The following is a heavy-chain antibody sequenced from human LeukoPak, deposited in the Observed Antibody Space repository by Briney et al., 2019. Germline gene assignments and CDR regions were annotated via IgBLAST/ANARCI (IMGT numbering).Heavy chain of an antibody. J-gene: IGHJ4*02. V-gene: IGHV3-30*14. CDR1: GFTFSTYA. Sequence: GGSLRLSCAASGFTFSTYALHWVRQAPGKGLEWVAIISHDVTYKYYADSVKGRFTISRDNSKNTLYLQMNSLRAEDTAVYYCARGGDYWGQGTLVTVSS. CDR3: ARGGDY. CDR2: ISHDVTYK.